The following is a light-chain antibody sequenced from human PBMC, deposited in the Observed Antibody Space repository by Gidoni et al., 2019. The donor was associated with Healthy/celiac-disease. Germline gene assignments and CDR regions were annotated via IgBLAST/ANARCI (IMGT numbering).Light chain of an antibody. J-gene: IGKJ3*01. CDR3: QQRSNWLFT. Sequence: EIVLPPSPATLASPPGERATLSCRASQSVSSYFAWYQQKPGQAPRLLIYDASTRAAGIPARCGGGGCGTDFTLTISSLEPEDFAVYYCQQRSNWLFTFGPGTKVDIK. V-gene: IGKV3-11*01. CDR1: QSVSSY. CDR2: DAS.